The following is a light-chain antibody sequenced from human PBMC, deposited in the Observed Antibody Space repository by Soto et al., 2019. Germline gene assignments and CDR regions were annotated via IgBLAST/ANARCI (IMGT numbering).Light chain of an antibody. J-gene: IGLJ3*02. Sequence: QSALTQPRSVSGSPGQSVTIACTGTSSDVGAYKYVYWYQQHPGKAPKLMIYDVNKRPSGVPDRFSGSKSGNTASLTISGLQAEDEADYYCCSYAGRYSWVFGGGTKVTVL. V-gene: IGLV2-11*01. CDR3: CSYAGRYSWV. CDR1: SSDVGAYKY. CDR2: DVN.